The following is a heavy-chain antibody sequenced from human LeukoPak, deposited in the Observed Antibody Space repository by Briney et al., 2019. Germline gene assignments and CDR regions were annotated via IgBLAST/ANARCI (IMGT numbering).Heavy chain of an antibody. D-gene: IGHD2-2*01. Sequence: PSETLSLTCAVYGGSSSGYYWSWIRQPPGKGLEWIGEINHSGSTNYNPSLKSRVTISVDTSKNQFSLKLSSVTAADTAVYYCARAPLDVVVVPVVMEAFDIWGQGTMVTVSS. V-gene: IGHV4-34*01. CDR1: GGSSSGYY. CDR2: INHSGST. CDR3: ARAPLDVVVVPVVMEAFDI. J-gene: IGHJ3*02.